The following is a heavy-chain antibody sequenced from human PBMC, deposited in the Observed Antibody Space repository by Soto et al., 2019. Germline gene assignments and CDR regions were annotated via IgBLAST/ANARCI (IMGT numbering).Heavy chain of an antibody. J-gene: IGHJ4*02. Sequence: QVQLVQSGAEVKKPGSSVKVSCKASGGTFSSSAISWVRQAPGPGLEWMGGIIPIFGTANYAQKFQGRVTITADESTSPAYMELSSLRSEDTAVYYCARDKGGRGIDYWGQGTLVTVSS. CDR3: ARDKGGRGIDY. CDR1: GGTFSSSA. CDR2: IIPIFGTA. D-gene: IGHD3-16*01. V-gene: IGHV1-69*01.